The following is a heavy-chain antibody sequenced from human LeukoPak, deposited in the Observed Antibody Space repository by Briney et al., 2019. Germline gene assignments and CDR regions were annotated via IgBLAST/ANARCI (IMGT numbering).Heavy chain of an antibody. D-gene: IGHD3-16*02. CDR1: GGSISSYY. Sequence: PSETLSLTCTVSGGSISSYYWSWIRQPAGKGLEWIGRIYTSGSTNYNPSLKSRVTMSVDTSKNRFSLKLSSVTAADTAVYYCARGMGTTYYDYVWGSYRYDYFDYWGQGTLVTVSS. J-gene: IGHJ4*02. V-gene: IGHV4-4*07. CDR2: IYTSGST. CDR3: ARGMGTTYYDYVWGSYRYDYFDY.